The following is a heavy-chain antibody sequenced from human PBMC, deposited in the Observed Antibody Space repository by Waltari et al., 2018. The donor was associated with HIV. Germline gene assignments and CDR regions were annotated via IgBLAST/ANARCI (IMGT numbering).Heavy chain of an antibody. CDR3: ARVDARRVGLDV. V-gene: IGHV3-11*01. CDR1: GFTFSDHA. CDR2: IGSAGTAI. J-gene: IGHJ6*02. D-gene: IGHD3-9*01. Sequence: QVQLVESGGGLVKPGGSLSLPCTASGFTFSDHAMTWIRHVPGKGLDWVLYIGSAGTAIYYADSVRGQFTISRDNARNSLYLQMNYLRAEDTAVYYCARVDARRVGLDVWGQGTTVSVSS.